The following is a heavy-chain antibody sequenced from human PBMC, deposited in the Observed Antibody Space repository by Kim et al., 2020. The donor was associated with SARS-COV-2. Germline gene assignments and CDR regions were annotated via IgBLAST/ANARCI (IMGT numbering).Heavy chain of an antibody. D-gene: IGHD5-18*01. V-gene: IGHV3-7*01. CDR2: IKQDGSDK. J-gene: IGHJ4*02. CDR1: GFPFSSYW. CDR3: VRGVYNYAY. Sequence: GGSLRLSCVASGFPFSSYWMAWVRQAPGKGLEWVANIKQDGSDKYYVDSVEGRFTISRDNAKNSLFLQMNSLRAEDTALYYCVRGVYNYAYWGQGTQVTVSS.